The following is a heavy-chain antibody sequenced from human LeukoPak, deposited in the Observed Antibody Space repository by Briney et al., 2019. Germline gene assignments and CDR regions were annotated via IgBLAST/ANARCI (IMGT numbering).Heavy chain of an antibody. CDR2: IYHSGST. Sequence: TLSLTCAVSGGSISSGGYSWSWIRRPPGKGLEWIGYIYHSGSTYYNPSLKSRVTISVDRSKNQFSLKLSSVTAADTAVYYCARVRTYYYDSSGYNHYWYFDLWGRGTLVTVSS. D-gene: IGHD3-22*01. CDR1: GGSISSGGYS. CDR3: ARVRTYYYDSSGYNHYWYFDL. J-gene: IGHJ2*01. V-gene: IGHV4-30-2*01.